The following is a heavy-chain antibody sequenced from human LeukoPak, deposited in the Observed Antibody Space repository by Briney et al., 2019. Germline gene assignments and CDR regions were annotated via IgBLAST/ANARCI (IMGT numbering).Heavy chain of an antibody. CDR1: GGSFSTYY. V-gene: IGHV4-34*01. D-gene: IGHD2-21*02. J-gene: IGHJ4*02. CDR3: ARGGFYCGGDCYVDY. Sequence: SETLSLTCAVYGGSFSTYYWSWIRQPPGKGLEWIGEINHSGSTNYNPSLKSRVAISVDTSKNQLSLKLSSVTAADTAVYYCARGGFYCGGDCYVDYWGQGTLVTVSS. CDR2: INHSGST.